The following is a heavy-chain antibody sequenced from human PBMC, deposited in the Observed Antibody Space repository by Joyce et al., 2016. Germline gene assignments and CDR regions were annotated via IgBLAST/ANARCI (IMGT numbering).Heavy chain of an antibody. CDR1: GFTVSSNY. CDR3: ARSLAYDYGDYIFNY. J-gene: IGHJ4*02. CDR2: IYSGGSGGST. D-gene: IGHD4-17*01. Sequence: EVQLVESGGGLIQPGGSLRLSCAASGFTVSSNYMSWVRQAPGKGLEGVSIIYSGGSGGSTYYADSVKGRFTISRDNSKNTLYLQMSSLRAEDTAVYYCARSLAYDYGDYIFNYWGQGTLVSVSS. V-gene: IGHV3-53*01.